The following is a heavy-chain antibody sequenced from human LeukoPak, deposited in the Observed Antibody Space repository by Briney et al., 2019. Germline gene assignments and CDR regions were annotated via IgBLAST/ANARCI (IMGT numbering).Heavy chain of an antibody. J-gene: IGHJ3*02. CDR1: DDSFSSHY. Sequence: SETLSLTCAVSDDSFSSHYWTWIRQPPGKGLEWIGYISYIGRTNYNPSLKSRVTISIDTSKSQFSLKLTSVTAADTAVYYCARDLVTVTKGFDIWGQGTMVSVSS. D-gene: IGHD4-17*01. CDR3: ARDLVTVTKGFDI. V-gene: IGHV4-59*11. CDR2: ISYIGRT.